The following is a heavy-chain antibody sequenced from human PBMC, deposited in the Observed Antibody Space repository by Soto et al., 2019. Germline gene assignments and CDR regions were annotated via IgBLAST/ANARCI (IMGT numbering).Heavy chain of an antibody. CDR3: ARDKELLWLGELVY. V-gene: IGHV3-30-3*01. J-gene: IGHJ4*02. CDR1: GFTFSSYS. D-gene: IGHD3-10*01. CDR2: ISYDGSNK. Sequence: PGGSLRLSCAASGFTFSSYSMHWVRQAPGKGLEWVAVISYDGSNKYYADSVKGRFTISRDNSKNTLYLQMNSLRAEDTAVYYCARDKELLWLGELVYWGQGTLVTVSS.